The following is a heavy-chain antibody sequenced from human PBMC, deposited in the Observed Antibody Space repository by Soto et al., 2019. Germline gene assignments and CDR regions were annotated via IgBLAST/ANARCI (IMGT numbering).Heavy chain of an antibody. CDR3: VGGHVLGSARHFDY. CDR1: GFTFSSHW. D-gene: IGHD3-16*01. Sequence: EVQLGESGGGLVQPGGSLRLSCAASGFTFSSHWMHWVRQAPGKGLVWVSRIIGDGGDTSYADSVKGRFTISRDNAKNTLYLEMNSLRSEDTAVYYCVGGHVLGSARHFDYLGQGTLVTVSS. CDR2: IIGDGGDT. V-gene: IGHV3-74*01. J-gene: IGHJ4*02.